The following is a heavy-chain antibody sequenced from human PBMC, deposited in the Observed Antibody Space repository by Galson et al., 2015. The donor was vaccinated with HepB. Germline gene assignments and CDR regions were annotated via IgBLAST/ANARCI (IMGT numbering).Heavy chain of an antibody. CDR1: GGTFSSYA. V-gene: IGHV1-69*13. D-gene: IGHD2-2*01. J-gene: IGHJ6*03. Sequence: SVKVSCKASGGTFSSYAISWVRQAPGQGLEWMGGIIPIFGTANYAQKSQGRVTITADESTSTAYMELSSLRSEDTAVYYCARVRWGYCSSTSCYHYYYYYMDVWGKGTTVTVSS. CDR3: ARVRWGYCSSTSCYHYYYYYMDV. CDR2: IIPIFGTA.